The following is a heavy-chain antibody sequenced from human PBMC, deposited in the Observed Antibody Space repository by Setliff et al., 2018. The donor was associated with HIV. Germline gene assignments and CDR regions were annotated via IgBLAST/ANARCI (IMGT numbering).Heavy chain of an antibody. D-gene: IGHD3-22*01. Sequence: ASVKVSCKASXYTFTGYYMHWVRQAPGQGLEWMGWINPNSGGTNYAQKFQGXXTMTRDTSISTAYMELSRLRSDDTAVYYCARGGXTMIEDAFDIWGQXXMVXVSS. CDR2: INPNSGGT. CDR1: XYTFTGYY. J-gene: IGHJ3*02. V-gene: IGHV1-2*04. CDR3: ARGGXTMIEDAFDI.